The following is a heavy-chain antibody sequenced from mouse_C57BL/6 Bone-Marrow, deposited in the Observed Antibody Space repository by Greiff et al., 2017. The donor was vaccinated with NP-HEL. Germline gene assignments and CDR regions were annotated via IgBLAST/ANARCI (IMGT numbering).Heavy chain of an antibody. CDR1: GFSLTSYG. D-gene: IGHD2-2*01. CDR3: ARMGLRAWFAY. J-gene: IGHJ3*01. CDR2: IWRGGST. V-gene: IGHV2-2*01. Sequence: QVQLQQSGPGLVQPSQSLSITCTVSGFSLTSYGVHWVRQSPGKGLEWLGVIWRGGSTDYNAAFISRLSISKDNSKSQVFFKMNSLQADDTAIYYCARMGLRAWFAYWGQGTLVTVSA.